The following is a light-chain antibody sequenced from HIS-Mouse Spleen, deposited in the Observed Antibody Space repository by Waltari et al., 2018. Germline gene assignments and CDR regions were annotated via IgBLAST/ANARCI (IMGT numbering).Light chain of an antibody. J-gene: IGLJ2*01. CDR2: DVS. V-gene: IGLV2-14*03. Sequence: QSALPQPASVSGSPGQSITTSCTGTSSDVGCYNYVSCYQQHPGKAPKLMIYDVSNRPSGVSNRFSGAKSGNTASLTISGLQAEDEADYYCSSYTSSSTYVVFGGGTKLTVL. CDR3: SSYTSSSTYVV. CDR1: SSDVGCYNY.